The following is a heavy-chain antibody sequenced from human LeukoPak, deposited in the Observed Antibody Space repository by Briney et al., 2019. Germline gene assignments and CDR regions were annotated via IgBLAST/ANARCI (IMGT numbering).Heavy chain of an antibody. CDR2: ISGSGAGK. J-gene: IGHJ3*02. CDR1: GCTFSTYA. CDR3: AKAAYGDYAGAFDI. D-gene: IGHD4-17*01. Sequence: PGGSLRLSCAASGCTFSTYAMTWGRQAPGKGLEWVSSISGSGAGKFYAAPVKGRFTTSRDNSKNTLYVQMNSLRAEDTAVYYCAKAAYGDYAGAFDIWGQGTMVIVSS. V-gene: IGHV3-23*01.